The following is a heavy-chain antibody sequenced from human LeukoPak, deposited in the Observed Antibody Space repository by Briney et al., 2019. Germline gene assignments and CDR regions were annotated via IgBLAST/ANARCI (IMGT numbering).Heavy chain of an antibody. CDR3: ARVVPYSDPLFDY. V-gene: IGHV3-21*01. D-gene: IGHD4-17*01. CDR2: ISGSSSSYI. CDR1: GFTFSSYA. Sequence: PGGSLRLSCAASGFTFSSYAMSWVRQAPGKGLEWVSSISGSSSSYIYYADSVKGRFTISRDNAKNSLYLQMNSLRAEDTAVYYCARVVPYSDPLFDYWGQGTLVTVSS. J-gene: IGHJ4*02.